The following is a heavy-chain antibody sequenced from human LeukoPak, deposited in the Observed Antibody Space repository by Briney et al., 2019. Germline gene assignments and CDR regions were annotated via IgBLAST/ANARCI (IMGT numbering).Heavy chain of an antibody. D-gene: IGHD4-11*01. Sequence: SETLSLTCAVSGGSISSYYWSWIRQPPGKGLEWIGYIYYSGSTNYNPSLKSRVTISVDTSKNQFSLKLSSVTAADTAVYYCARLTTVTTYNWFDPWGQGTLVTVSS. CDR3: ARLTTVTTYNWFDP. V-gene: IGHV4-59*01. CDR2: IYYSGST. CDR1: GGSISSYY. J-gene: IGHJ5*02.